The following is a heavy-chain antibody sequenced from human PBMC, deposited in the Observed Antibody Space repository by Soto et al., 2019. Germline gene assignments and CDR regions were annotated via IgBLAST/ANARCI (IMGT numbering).Heavy chain of an antibody. CDR3: IQSRCGGDCLQSYASYYYYGMDV. D-gene: IGHD2-21*02. V-gene: IGHV2-5*02. CDR1: AFSLSTGGVG. J-gene: IGHJ6*02. CDR2: IYWDDDK. Sequence: QITLKESGPTPVKPTQTLTLTCTFSAFSLSTGGVGVGWIRQPPGKALEWLALIYWDDDKRYSPSLRSRLTITKDTSKNQVVLTITNMDPVDTATYYCIQSRCGGDCLQSYASYYYYGMDVWGQGTTVTVSS.